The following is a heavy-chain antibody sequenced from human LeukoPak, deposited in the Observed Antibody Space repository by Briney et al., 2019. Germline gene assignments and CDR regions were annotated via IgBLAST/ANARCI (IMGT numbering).Heavy chain of an antibody. D-gene: IGHD1-26*01. CDR1: RYSFTSYW. V-gene: IGHV5-51*01. Sequence: PGESLRISFQGSRYSFTSYWISWVRPMPGKGLEWMGIIYPGDSDTRYSPSFQGQVTISADKSITTAYLQWSGLKASDTAMYYCARRLGATQPYFDFWGQGALVTVSS. CDR3: ARRLGATQPYFDF. J-gene: IGHJ4*02. CDR2: IYPGDSDT.